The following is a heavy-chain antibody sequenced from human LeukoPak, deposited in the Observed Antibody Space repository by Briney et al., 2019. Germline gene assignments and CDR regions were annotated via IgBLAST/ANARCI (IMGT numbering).Heavy chain of an antibody. CDR1: GFSFSSYD. CDR3: ARANWVSNADAVS. V-gene: IGHV3-23*01. Sequence: PGGSLRLSCVASGFSFSSYDMSWVRQAPARGLEWVSSMKGGGETFYADSVKGRFTLSRDLSRNTVFLQLNNLRVEDTAIYYCARANWVSNADAVSWGQGTLVTVSS. D-gene: IGHD1-1*01. J-gene: IGHJ4*02. CDR2: MKGGGET.